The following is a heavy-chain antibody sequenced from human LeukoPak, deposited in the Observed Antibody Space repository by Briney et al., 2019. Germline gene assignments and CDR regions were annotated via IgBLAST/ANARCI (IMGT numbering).Heavy chain of an antibody. V-gene: IGHV4-34*01. Sequence: PSETLSLTCAVYGGSFSGYYWSWIRQPPGKGLEWIGEINHSGSTNYNPSLKSRVTISVDTSKNQFSLKLSSVTAADTAVYYCARGARRYCSSTSCYPQYSLAAQHYYYYGMDVWGQGTTVTVSS. D-gene: IGHD2-2*01. J-gene: IGHJ6*02. CDR1: GGSFSGYY. CDR3: ARGARRYCSSTSCYPQYSLAAQHYYYYGMDV. CDR2: INHSGST.